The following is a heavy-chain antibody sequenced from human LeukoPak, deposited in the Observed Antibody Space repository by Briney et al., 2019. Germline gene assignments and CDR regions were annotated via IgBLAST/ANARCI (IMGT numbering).Heavy chain of an antibody. V-gene: IGHV4-38-2*01. CDR2: IYYSGST. J-gene: IGHJ4*02. CDR3: ARGPDYGPYYFDY. CDR1: GYSISSGYY. D-gene: IGHD4-17*01. Sequence: SETLSLTCAVSGYSISSGYYWGWIRQPPGQGLEWLGSIYYSGSTYYNPSLKSRVTISVDTSKNQFSLKLSSVTAADTAVYYCARGPDYGPYYFDYWGQGTLVTVSS.